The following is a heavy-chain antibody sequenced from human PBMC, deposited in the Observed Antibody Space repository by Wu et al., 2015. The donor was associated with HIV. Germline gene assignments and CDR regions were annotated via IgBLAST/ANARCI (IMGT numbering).Heavy chain of an antibody. V-gene: IGHV1-69*15. Sequence: QVQLAQSGAEVKKPGSSVRVSCKASGGTFSSYTFNWVRQAPGQGLEWMGRIIPISGTTDYAQKFQGRITITADESTSISYMELSSLRSEDTAVYYCASSPYDSSGYFYGGFFDYWGQGTLVPVSS. CDR3: ASSPYDSSGYFYGGFFDY. J-gene: IGHJ4*02. CDR2: IIPISGTT. D-gene: IGHD3-22*01. CDR1: GGTFSSYT.